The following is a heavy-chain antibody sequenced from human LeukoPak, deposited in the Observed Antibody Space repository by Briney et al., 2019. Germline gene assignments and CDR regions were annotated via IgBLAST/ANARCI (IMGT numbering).Heavy chain of an antibody. CDR2: IIPIFGTA. D-gene: IGHD3-22*01. V-gene: IGHV1-69*13. J-gene: IGHJ4*02. Sequence: ASVKVSCKASGGTFSSYAISWVRQAPGQGLEWMGGIIPIFGTANYAQKFQGRVTITADESTSTAYVELSSLRSEDTAVYYCARIPYYYDSSTPRSYFDYWGQGTLVTVSS. CDR1: GGTFSSYA. CDR3: ARIPYYYDSSTPRSYFDY.